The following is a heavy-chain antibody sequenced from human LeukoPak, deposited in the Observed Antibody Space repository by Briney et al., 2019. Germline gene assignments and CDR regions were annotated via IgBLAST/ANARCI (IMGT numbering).Heavy chain of an antibody. CDR2: IYTSGST. D-gene: IGHD3-10*01. V-gene: IGHV4-4*07. J-gene: IGHJ4*02. CDR1: GGSISSYS. Sequence: PSETLSLTCTVSGGSISSYSWSWIRQPAGKGLEWIGRIYTSGSTNYNPSLKSRVAMSVDTSKNQFSLKLTSVTAADTAVYYCARAPSRSGRPDYWGQGTLVTVSS. CDR3: ARAPSRSGRPDY.